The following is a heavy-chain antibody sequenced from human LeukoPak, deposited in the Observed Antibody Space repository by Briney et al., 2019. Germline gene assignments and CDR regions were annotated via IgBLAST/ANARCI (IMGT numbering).Heavy chain of an antibody. CDR1: GYSFTSYW. Sequence: GESLKISCKGSGYSFTSYWIGWVRQMPGKGLKWMGIIYPGDSDARYSPSFQGQVTISADKSVSTAYLQWSSLKASDTAMYYCARLFDYYGYMDVWGKGTTVTISS. J-gene: IGHJ6*03. CDR3: ARLFDYYGYMDV. V-gene: IGHV5-51*01. CDR2: IYPGDSDA. D-gene: IGHD3-10*01.